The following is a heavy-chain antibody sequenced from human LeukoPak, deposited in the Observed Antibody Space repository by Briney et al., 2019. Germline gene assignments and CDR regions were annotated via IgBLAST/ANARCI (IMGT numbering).Heavy chain of an antibody. CDR1: GYTFSSYG. CDR2: IRGNNGDT. J-gene: IGHJ4*02. Sequence: ASVKVSCKASGYTFSSYGISWVRQAPGQGLEWVGWIRGNNGDTNYAQKSQGRVIMTTDTSTSTAYMELRSLRSDDTAVYYCARAHSSKESPWFFWGQGTLVTVSS. D-gene: IGHD3-9*01. CDR3: ARAHSSKESPWFF. V-gene: IGHV1-18*01.